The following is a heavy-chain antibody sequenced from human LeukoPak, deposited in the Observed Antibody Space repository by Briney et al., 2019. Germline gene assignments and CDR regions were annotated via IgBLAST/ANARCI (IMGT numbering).Heavy chain of an antibody. D-gene: IGHD6-19*01. Sequence: SVKVSCKASGGTFSNYAISWVRQAPGQGLEWMGGIIPIFGTANYAQKFQGRVTITADESTSTAYMELSSLRSEDTAVYYCARVGSSGWYYFDYWGQGTLVTVSS. J-gene: IGHJ4*02. CDR2: IIPIFGTA. V-gene: IGHV1-69*13. CDR1: GGTFSNYA. CDR3: ARVGSSGWYYFDY.